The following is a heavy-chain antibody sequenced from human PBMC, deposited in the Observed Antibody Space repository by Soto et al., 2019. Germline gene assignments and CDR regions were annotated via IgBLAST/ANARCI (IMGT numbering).Heavy chain of an antibody. CDR1: GGTLNSYT. CDR3: ARANDYTNYVWFDP. CDR2: IIPMLGTA. Sequence: HVQLAQSGAEVTKPGSSVKVSCKASGGTLNSYTISWLRQAPGQGLEWMGKIIPMLGTADYAQKFQGRITITADTSTGTAYMELSSLTSEDTAVYFCARANDYTNYVWFDPWGQGTLVTVSS. J-gene: IGHJ5*02. D-gene: IGHD4-4*01. V-gene: IGHV1-69*08.